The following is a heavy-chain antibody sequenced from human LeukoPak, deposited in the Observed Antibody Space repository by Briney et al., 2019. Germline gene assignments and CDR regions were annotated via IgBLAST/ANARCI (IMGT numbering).Heavy chain of an antibody. V-gene: IGHV4-59*01. CDR2: IYYSGST. J-gene: IGHJ4*02. D-gene: IGHD5-12*01. CDR1: GGSIGSYY. CDR3: ARYGGYGHY. Sequence: PSETLSLTCTVSGGSIGSYYWSWIRQPPGKGLEWIGYIYYSGSTNYNPSLKSRVTISVDTSKNQFSLKLSSVTAADTAVYYCARYGGYGHYWGQGTLVTVSS.